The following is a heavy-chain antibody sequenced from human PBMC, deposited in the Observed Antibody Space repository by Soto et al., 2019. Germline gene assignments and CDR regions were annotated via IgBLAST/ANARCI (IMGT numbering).Heavy chain of an antibody. D-gene: IGHD3-22*01. CDR3: AKDLGYYYDSSGYSNYYYYGMDV. J-gene: IGHJ6*02. CDR2: ISYDGSNK. V-gene: IGHV3-30*18. Sequence: GGSLRLSCAASGFTFSSYGMHWVRQAPGKGLEWVAVISYDGSNKYHADSVKGRFTISRDNSKNTLYLQMNSLRAEDTAVYYCAKDLGYYYDSSGYSNYYYYGMDVWGQGTTVTVSS. CDR1: GFTFSSYG.